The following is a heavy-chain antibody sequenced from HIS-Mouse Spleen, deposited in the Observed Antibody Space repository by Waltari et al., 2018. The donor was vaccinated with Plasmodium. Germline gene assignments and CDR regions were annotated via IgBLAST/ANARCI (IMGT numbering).Heavy chain of an antibody. J-gene: IGHJ2*01. CDR3: ASSWYWYFDL. Sequence: EVQLVASGGGLVQPGGSVRLSCAASGFTFRSYWMRWVRQAPGKGLEWVANIKQDGSEKYYVDAVKGRFTISRDNAKNSLYLQMNSLRAEDTAVYYCASSWYWYFDLWGRGTLVTVSS. V-gene: IGHV3-7*01. CDR2: IKQDGSEK. D-gene: IGHD6-13*01. CDR1: GFTFRSYW.